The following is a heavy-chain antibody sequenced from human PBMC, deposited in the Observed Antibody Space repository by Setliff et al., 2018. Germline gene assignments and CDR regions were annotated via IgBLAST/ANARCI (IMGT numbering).Heavy chain of an antibody. D-gene: IGHD6-13*01. CDR1: GFTFSAYA. V-gene: IGHV3-23*01. Sequence: SLRLSCAASGFTFSAYAMSWVRQSPGKGLEWVSAISPIGDSTYYLDSVKGRFTISRDNSKTTLYLQMNSLRAEDTAMYYCAKDDLGFAAAGTNVVFNYWGQGTLVTVSS. CDR2: ISPIGDST. J-gene: IGHJ4*02. CDR3: AKDDLGFAAAGTNVVFNY.